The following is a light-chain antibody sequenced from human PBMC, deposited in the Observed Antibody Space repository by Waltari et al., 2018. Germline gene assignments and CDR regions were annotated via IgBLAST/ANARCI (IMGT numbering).Light chain of an antibody. J-gene: IGLJ3*02. V-gene: IGLV1-47*01. CDR1: YSTTGGDY. CDR2: RND. Sequence: QSVLTQPPSASGTPGQRLAIPCSASYSTTGGDYLYWYQQLPGTAPKVLIYRNDQRPSEVPDRFSGSKSGTSASLAISALRSEDEADYYCAAWDDILSGWEFGGGTKLTVL. CDR3: AAWDDILSGWE.